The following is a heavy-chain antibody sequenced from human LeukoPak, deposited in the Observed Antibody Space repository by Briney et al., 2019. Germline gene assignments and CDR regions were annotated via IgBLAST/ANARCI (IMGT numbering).Heavy chain of an antibody. CDR3: ASLPTYYYDSYSFDP. V-gene: IGHV3-21*01. CDR1: GFTFSSYS. D-gene: IGHD3-22*01. CDR2: ISSSSSCI. J-gene: IGHJ5*02. Sequence: GGSLRLSCAASGFTFSSYSMNWVRQAPGKGLEWVPSISSSSSCIYYADSVKGRFTFSRDNAKNSLYLQMNSLRAEDTAVYYCASLPTYYYDSYSFDPWGQGTLVTVSS.